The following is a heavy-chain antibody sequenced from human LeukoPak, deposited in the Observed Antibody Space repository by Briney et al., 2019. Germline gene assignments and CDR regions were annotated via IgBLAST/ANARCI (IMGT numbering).Heavy chain of an antibody. D-gene: IGHD6-19*01. CDR3: AKVRGPYSSGWYNY. CDR1: GFTFDDYA. J-gene: IGHJ4*02. CDR2: ISWNSGSI. Sequence: PGGSLRLSCAASGFTFDDYAMHWVRQAPGKGLEWVSGISWNSGSIGYADSVKGRFTISRDNAKNSLYLQMNSLRAEDTALYYCAKVRGPYSSGWYNYWGQGTLVTVSS. V-gene: IGHV3-9*01.